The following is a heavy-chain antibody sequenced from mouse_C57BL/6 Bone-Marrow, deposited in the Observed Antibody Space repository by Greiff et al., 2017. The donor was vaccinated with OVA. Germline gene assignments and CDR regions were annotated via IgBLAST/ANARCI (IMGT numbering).Heavy chain of an antibody. J-gene: IGHJ2*01. CDR2: IDPNSGGT. CDR3: ARWETTVVAEDYFDY. Sequence: VQLQQPGAELVKPGASVKLSCKASGYTFTSYWMHWVKQRPGRGLEWIGRIDPNSGGTKYNEKFKSKATLTVDKPSSTAYMQLSSLTSEDSAVYYCARWETTVVAEDYFDYWGQGTTLTVSS. CDR1: GYTFTSYW. D-gene: IGHD1-1*01. V-gene: IGHV1-72*01.